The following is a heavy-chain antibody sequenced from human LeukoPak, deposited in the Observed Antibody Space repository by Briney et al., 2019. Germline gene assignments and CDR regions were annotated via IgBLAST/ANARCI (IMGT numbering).Heavy chain of an antibody. Sequence: PGGSLRLSCAASGFTFSSYAMSWVRQAPGKGLEWVSAISGSGGSTYYADSVKGRFTISRDNSKNTLYLQMNSLRAEDTAVYYCARDDVPAGYYYDSSGYYPWGMDVWGQGTTVTVSS. V-gene: IGHV3-23*01. D-gene: IGHD3-22*01. CDR1: GFTFSSYA. CDR2: ISGSGGST. J-gene: IGHJ6*02. CDR3: ARDDVPAGYYYDSSGYYPWGMDV.